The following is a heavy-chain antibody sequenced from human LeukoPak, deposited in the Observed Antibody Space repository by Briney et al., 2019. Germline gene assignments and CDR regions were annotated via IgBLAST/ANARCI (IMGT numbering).Heavy chain of an antibody. J-gene: IGHJ5*02. D-gene: IGHD2-2*01. CDR2: IYTSGTT. Sequence: SETLSLTCTVSGGSISSYYWSWIRQPAGKGLEWIGRIYTSGTTSYNPSLKSRVTMSVDTSKNQFSLKLSSVTAADTAVYYCARGRYCSSISCNVEYFFDPWGQGTLVTVSS. CDR1: GGSISSYY. CDR3: ARGRYCSSISCNVEYFFDP. V-gene: IGHV4-4*07.